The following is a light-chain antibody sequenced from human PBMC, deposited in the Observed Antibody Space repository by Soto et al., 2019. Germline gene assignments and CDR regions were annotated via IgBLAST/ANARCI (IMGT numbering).Light chain of an antibody. V-gene: IGKV1D-13*01. CDR1: QGISSA. J-gene: IGKJ5*01. Sequence: AIPLTQSPSSLSASAGDRVTITCRASQGISSALAWYQQKPGKAPKLLIYDASSLQSGVPSRFSGSGSDTDFTLTISGLQPEDVATYYCQQFNDYPPAFGQGTRLEIK. CDR2: DAS. CDR3: QQFNDYPPA.